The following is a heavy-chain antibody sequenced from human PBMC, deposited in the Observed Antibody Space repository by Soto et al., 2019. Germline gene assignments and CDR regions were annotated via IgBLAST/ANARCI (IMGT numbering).Heavy chain of an antibody. Sequence: GGSLRLSCAASGFPFSDHAMHWVRQTPGKGLEWVSAITGRGDSTYYADSVKGRFTISRDNSKTTLYLQMMSLRAEDTAVYYCAKDLYVQPPSGWFDPWGQGTVVTVSS. J-gene: IGHJ5*02. D-gene: IGHD1-26*01. CDR3: AKDLYVQPPSGWFDP. CDR2: ITGRGDST. V-gene: IGHV3-23*01. CDR1: GFPFSDHA.